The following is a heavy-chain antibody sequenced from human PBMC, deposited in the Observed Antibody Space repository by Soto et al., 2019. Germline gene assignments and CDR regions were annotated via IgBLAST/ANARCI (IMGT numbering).Heavy chain of an antibody. D-gene: IGHD3-16*01. CDR2: IYPGDSDT. V-gene: IGHV5-51*01. Sequence: GESLKISCKGSGYRFSSYWIAWVRQMPGKGLEWMGIIYPGDSDTRYSPSFEGQVTISADKSNSTAYLQWSSLKASDTAMYYCARQGSNGXYXYYGMDVWGQGTTVTVSS. CDR3: ARQGSNGXYXYYGMDV. CDR1: GYRFSSYW. J-gene: IGHJ6*02.